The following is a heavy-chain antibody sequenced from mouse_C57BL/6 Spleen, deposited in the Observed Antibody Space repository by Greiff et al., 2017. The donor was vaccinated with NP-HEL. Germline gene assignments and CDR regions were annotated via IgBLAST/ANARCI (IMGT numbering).Heavy chain of an antibody. V-gene: IGHV1-42*01. CDR1: GYSFTGYY. CDR3: ARSAYYSNHFDY. CDR2: INPSTGGT. J-gene: IGHJ2*01. D-gene: IGHD2-5*01. Sequence: DVKLQESGPELVKPGASVKISCKASGYSFTGYYMNWVKQSPEKSLEWIGEINPSTGGTTYNQKFKAKATLTVDKSSSTAYMQLKSLTSEDSAVYYCARSAYYSNHFDYWGQGTTLTVSS.